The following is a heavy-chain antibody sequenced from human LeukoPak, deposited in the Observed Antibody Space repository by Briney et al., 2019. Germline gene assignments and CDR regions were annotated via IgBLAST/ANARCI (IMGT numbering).Heavy chain of an antibody. Sequence: GGSLRLFCTTSGFNFGDHAMTWVRQAPGKGLEWVGFIRSKAYRGITEYAASVKGRFTISRDDSKSVVYLQMNSLKSEDTAVYYCSRGPIQLWVHNGVDVWGQGTTVTVSS. J-gene: IGHJ6*02. CDR1: GFNFGDHA. CDR3: SRGPIQLWVHNGVDV. CDR2: IRSKAYRGIT. D-gene: IGHD5-18*01. V-gene: IGHV3-49*04.